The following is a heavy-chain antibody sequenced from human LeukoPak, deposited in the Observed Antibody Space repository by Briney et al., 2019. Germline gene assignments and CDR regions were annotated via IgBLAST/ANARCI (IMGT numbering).Heavy chain of an antibody. Sequence: PSETLSLTCTVSGGSISSSSYYWGWIRQPPGKGLEWIGSIYYSGSTYYNPSHKSRVTISVDTSKNQFSLKLSSVTAADTAVYYCARVEKRTYYYGSGSYDYWGQGTLVTVSS. CDR2: IYYSGST. CDR3: ARVEKRTYYYGSGSYDY. CDR1: GGSISSSSYY. J-gene: IGHJ4*02. V-gene: IGHV4-39*01. D-gene: IGHD3-10*01.